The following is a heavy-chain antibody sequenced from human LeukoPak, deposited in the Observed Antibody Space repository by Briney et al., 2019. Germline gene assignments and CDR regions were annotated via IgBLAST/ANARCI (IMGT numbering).Heavy chain of an antibody. D-gene: IGHD6-19*01. Sequence: GGSLRLSCAASGFTFSSYRMNWVRRAPGKGLEWVSSISSSNSYIYYADSVKGRFTISRDNAKNSLYLQMNSLRAEDTAVYYCAREGSGVAGHFDYWGQGTLVTVSS. CDR2: ISSSNSYI. CDR1: GFTFSSYR. V-gene: IGHV3-21*01. CDR3: AREGSGVAGHFDY. J-gene: IGHJ4*02.